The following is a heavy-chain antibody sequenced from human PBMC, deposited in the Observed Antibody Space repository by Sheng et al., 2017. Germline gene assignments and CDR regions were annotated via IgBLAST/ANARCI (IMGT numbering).Heavy chain of an antibody. Sequence: QVQLVESGGGVVQPGRSLRLSCAASGFTFSSYGMHWVRQAPGKGLEWVAVISYDGSNKYYADSVKGRFTISRDNSKNTLYLQMNSLRAEDTAVYYCAKDLHYYDSSGLFEYWGQGTLVTVSS. J-gene: IGHJ4*02. CDR3: AKDLHYYDSSGLFEY. CDR1: GFTFSSYG. D-gene: IGHD3-22*01. CDR2: ISYDGSNK. V-gene: IGHV3-30*18.